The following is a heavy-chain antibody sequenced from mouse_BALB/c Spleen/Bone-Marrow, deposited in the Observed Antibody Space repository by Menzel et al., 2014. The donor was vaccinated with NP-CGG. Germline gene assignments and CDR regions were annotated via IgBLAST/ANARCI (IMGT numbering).Heavy chain of an antibody. V-gene: IGHV1-67*01. CDR3: ARNFYGSSYFDY. CDR1: GYTFTAYA. D-gene: IGHD1-1*01. J-gene: IGHJ2*01. Sequence: QVQLKESGPELVRPGVSVKLSCKGSGYTFTAYAMHWVKQSHAKSLEWIGLISTYSGNTHYNRNFKGKATMTVDKSSSTAYMELARLTSEDSAIYYCARNFYGSSYFDYWGQGTTLTVSS. CDR2: ISTYSGNT.